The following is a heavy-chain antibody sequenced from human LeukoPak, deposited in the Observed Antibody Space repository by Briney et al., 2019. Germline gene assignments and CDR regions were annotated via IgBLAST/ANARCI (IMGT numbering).Heavy chain of an antibody. D-gene: IGHD6-13*01. CDR1: GYTFTSYG. CDR2: ISAYNGNT. CDR3: ARKRSSWYGYNWFDP. V-gene: IGHV1-18*01. Sequence: GASVKVSCKASGYTFTSYGISWVRQAPGQGLEWMGWISAYNGNTKYAQKLQGRVTMTTDTSTSTAYMELRNLRSDDTAVYYCARKRSSWYGYNWFDPWGQGTLVTVSS. J-gene: IGHJ5*02.